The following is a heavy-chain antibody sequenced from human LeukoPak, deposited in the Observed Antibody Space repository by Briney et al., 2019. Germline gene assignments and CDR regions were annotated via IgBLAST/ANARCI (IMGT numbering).Heavy chain of an antibody. V-gene: IGHV3-64*01. D-gene: IGHD1-26*01. CDR2: ISSNGGST. Sequence: GGSLRLSCAASGFTFSSYAMHWVRQAPGKGLEYVSAISSNGGSTYYANSVKGRFTISRDNSKNTLYLQMGSLRAEDMAVYYCARYGSGSQDYYFDYWGQGTLVTVSS. J-gene: IGHJ4*02. CDR1: GFTFSSYA. CDR3: ARYGSGSQDYYFDY.